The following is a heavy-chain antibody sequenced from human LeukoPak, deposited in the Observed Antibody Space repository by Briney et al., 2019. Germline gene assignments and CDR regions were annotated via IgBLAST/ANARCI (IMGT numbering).Heavy chain of an antibody. Sequence: ASVKVSCKASGYTFTSYDINWVRQATGQGLEWMGWMNPNNGNTGYAQKFQGRVTMTRNTSINTAYMELSGLISEDTAVYFCTRAGERPIRYFDYWGQGTLVTVSS. CDR1: GYTFTSYD. CDR3: TRAGERPIRYFDY. D-gene: IGHD3-9*01. V-gene: IGHV1-8*01. CDR2: MNPNNGNT. J-gene: IGHJ4*02.